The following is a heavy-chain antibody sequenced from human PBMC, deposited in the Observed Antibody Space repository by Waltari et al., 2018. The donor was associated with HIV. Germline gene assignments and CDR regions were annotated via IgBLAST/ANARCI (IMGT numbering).Heavy chain of an antibody. V-gene: IGHV3-30*18. CDR2: ISYDGSKK. D-gene: IGHD2-21*02. CDR3: AKDYFVVVTAAGPFDP. J-gene: IGHJ5*02. CDR1: GYSFSSYG. Sequence: QVKRVESGGGVVQPGGSLRLYCAGSGYSFSSYGTQRVRQAPGKGLEWVAVISYDGSKKYYADSVKGRFTISRDNSKNTLYLQMNSLIAEDTAVYYCAKDYFVVVTAAGPFDPWGQGTLVTVSS.